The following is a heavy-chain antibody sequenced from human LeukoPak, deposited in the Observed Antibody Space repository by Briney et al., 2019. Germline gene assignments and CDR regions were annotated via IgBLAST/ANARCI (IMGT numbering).Heavy chain of an antibody. J-gene: IGHJ4*02. CDR2: FYTSGST. CDR1: GGSISSGSYY. CDR3: AREQYYYDSSAYPFDY. D-gene: IGHD3-22*01. Sequence: SSETLSLTCTVSGGSISSGSYYWSWIRQPAGKGLEWIGRFYTSGSTNYNPSLKSRVTISVDTSKNQFSLKLSSVTAADTAVYYCAREQYYYDSSAYPFDYWGQGTLVTVSS. V-gene: IGHV4-61*02.